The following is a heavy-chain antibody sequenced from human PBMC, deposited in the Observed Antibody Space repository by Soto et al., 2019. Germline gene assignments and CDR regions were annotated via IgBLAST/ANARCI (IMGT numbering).Heavy chain of an antibody. CDR1: GFTFSSYA. V-gene: IGHV3-23*01. D-gene: IGHD6-6*01. CDR2: LSGSGGYA. Sequence: GGSLRLSCAASGFTFSSYAMNWGRQAPGKGLEWVSALSGSGGYAYYADSVKGRFIISRDNSKNTLYLQMNSLRAEDTAVYYCAKGRSSSSLAYNYYDMDVWGQGTTVTVSS. J-gene: IGHJ6*02. CDR3: AKGRSSSSLAYNYYDMDV.